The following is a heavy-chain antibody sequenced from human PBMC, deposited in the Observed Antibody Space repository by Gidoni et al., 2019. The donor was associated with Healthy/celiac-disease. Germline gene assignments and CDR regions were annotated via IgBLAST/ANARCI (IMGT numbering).Heavy chain of an antibody. V-gene: IGHV6-1*01. Sequence: QVQLQQSGPGLVKPSQTLSLTCPISGDSVSSHSPAWTWIRQSPSRGLEWLGRTYYRSKWYNDYAVSVKRRITINPDTSKNQFSLQLNSVTPEDTAVYYCARGSGVTIFGVVIPWFDPWGQGTLVTVSS. J-gene: IGHJ5*02. D-gene: IGHD3-3*01. CDR2: TYYRSKWYN. CDR1: GDSVSSHSPA. CDR3: ARGSGVTIFGVVIPWFDP.